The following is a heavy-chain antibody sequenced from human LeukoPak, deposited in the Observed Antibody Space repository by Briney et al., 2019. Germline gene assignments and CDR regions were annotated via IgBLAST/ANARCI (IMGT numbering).Heavy chain of an antibody. CDR1: GGSISSYY. Sequence: PSETLSLTCTVSGGSISSYYWSWIRQPAGKGLEWIGRIYTSGSTNYNPSLKSRVTISVDTSKNQFSLKLSSVTAADTAVYYCARRAGYCSSTSCYGGGWFDPWGQGTLVTVSS. D-gene: IGHD2-2*01. J-gene: IGHJ5*02. V-gene: IGHV4-4*07. CDR3: ARRAGYCSSTSCYGGGWFDP. CDR2: IYTSGST.